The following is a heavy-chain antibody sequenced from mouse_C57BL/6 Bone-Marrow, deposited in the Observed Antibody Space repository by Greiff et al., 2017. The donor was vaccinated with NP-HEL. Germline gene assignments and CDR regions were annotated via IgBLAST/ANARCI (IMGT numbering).Heavy chain of an antibody. D-gene: IGHD2-4*01. V-gene: IGHV3-6*01. CDR2: ISYDGSN. CDR3: ARDGVITHFDV. J-gene: IGHJ1*03. Sequence: ESGPGLVKPSQSLSLTCSVTGYSITSGYYWNWIRQFPGNKLEWMGYISYDGSNNYNPSLKNRISITRDTSKNQFFLKLNSVTTEDTATYYCARDGVITHFDVWGTGTTVTVSS. CDR1: GYSITSGYY.